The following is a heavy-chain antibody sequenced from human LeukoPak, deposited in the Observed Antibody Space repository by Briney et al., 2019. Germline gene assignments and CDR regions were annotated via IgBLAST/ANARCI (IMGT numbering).Heavy chain of an antibody. J-gene: IGHJ6*02. Sequence: SETLSLTCTVSGGSISSYYWTWIRQPPGKGLEWIGYISYSGSTNYNPSLKSRVTISVDMSKNQLSLKLSSVTAADTAVYYCARHYYSSGSYYSRSYYYGMDVWGQGTSVTVSS. CDR1: GGSISSYY. V-gene: IGHV4-59*08. CDR3: ARHYYSSGSYYSRSYYYGMDV. D-gene: IGHD3-10*01. CDR2: ISYSGST.